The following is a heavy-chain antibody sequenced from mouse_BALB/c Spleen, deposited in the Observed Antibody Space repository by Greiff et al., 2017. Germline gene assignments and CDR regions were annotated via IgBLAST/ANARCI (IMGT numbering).Heavy chain of an antibody. CDR1: GYSFTSYW. V-gene: IGHV1S126*01. Sequence: QVQLQQSGPQLVMPGASVKISCKASGYSFTSYWMHWVKQRPGQGLEWIGMIDPSDSETRLNQKFKDKATLTVDKSSSTPYMQLSSPTSEDSAVYYCERGQYGNYYYAMDYWGQGTSVTVSS. CDR3: ERGQYGNYYYAMDY. CDR2: IDPSDSET. J-gene: IGHJ4*01. D-gene: IGHD2-10*02.